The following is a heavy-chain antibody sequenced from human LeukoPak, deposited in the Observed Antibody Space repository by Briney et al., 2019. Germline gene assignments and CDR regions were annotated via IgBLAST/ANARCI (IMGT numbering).Heavy chain of an antibody. CDR3: ARDSLVVVVVAAAQSHAFDI. Sequence: SETLSLTCTVSGGSISSSSYYWRWIRQPPGKGLEWIGSIYYSGSTHYNPSLKSRVTISVDTSINQFSLKLSSVTAADTAVYYCARDSLVVVVVAAAQSHAFDIWGQGTMVTVSS. V-gene: IGHV4-39*07. D-gene: IGHD2-15*01. CDR1: GGSISSSSYY. CDR2: IYYSGST. J-gene: IGHJ3*02.